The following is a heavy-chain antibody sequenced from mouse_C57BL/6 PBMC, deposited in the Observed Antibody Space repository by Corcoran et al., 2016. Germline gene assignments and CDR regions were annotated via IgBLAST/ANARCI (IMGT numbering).Heavy chain of an antibody. CDR1: GYTFTTYG. J-gene: IGHJ3*01. V-gene: IGHV9-3*01. CDR3: ARRAYYGAWFAY. D-gene: IGHD1-2*01. CDR2: INTYSGVP. Sequence: QIQLVQSGPELKKPGETVKISCKASGYTFTTYGMSWVKQAPGKGLKLMGWINTYSGVPTYADDFKGRFAFSLETSASTAYLQINNLKNEDKATYFCARRAYYGAWFAYWGQGTLVTVS.